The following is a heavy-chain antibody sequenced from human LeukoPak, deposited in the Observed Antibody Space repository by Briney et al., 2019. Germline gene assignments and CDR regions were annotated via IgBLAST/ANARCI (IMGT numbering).Heavy chain of an antibody. J-gene: IGHJ4*02. Sequence: GGSLRLSCAASGFTFSSYAMSWVRQAPGKGLEWVSAISGSGGSTYYADSVKGRFTISRDNSKNTLSLQVNSLRVEDTAVYYCAKSIERVTYYDILIPLDLWGQGTLVAVSS. V-gene: IGHV3-23*01. CDR1: GFTFSSYA. CDR3: AKSIERVTYYDILIPLDL. D-gene: IGHD3-9*01. CDR2: ISGSGGST.